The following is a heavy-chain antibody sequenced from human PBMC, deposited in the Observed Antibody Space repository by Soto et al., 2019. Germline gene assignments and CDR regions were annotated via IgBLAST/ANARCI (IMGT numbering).Heavy chain of an antibody. J-gene: IGHJ4*02. Sequence: QVQLVESGGGVVQPGRSLRLSCAASGFTFSTYGMHWVRQAPGKGLEWVAVISYGGSNKYYADSVKGRFTISRDNSKNTLYLQRNSPRSEDTAVYYCAKDLSGYNYGYYRRFDSWGQGTLVTVSS. V-gene: IGHV3-30*18. CDR3: AKDLSGYNYGYYRRFDS. D-gene: IGHD5-18*01. CDR1: GFTFSTYG. CDR2: ISYGGSNK.